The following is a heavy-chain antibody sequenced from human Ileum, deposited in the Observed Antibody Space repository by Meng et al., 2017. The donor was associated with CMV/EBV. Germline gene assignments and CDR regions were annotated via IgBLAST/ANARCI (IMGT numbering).Heavy chain of an antibody. V-gene: IGHV3-53*01. J-gene: IGHJ4*02. CDR2: ISISDST. D-gene: IGHD1-26*01. CDR3: AGDQGGGRFDY. Sequence: GGSLRLSFAASRFTVSSNYMNWVRQAPGRGLEWVSFISISDSTYYTDSVKGRFTISRDNSKNTVYLQMNSLRVEDTAVYYCAGDQGGGRFDYWGQGTLVTVSS. CDR1: RFTVSSNY.